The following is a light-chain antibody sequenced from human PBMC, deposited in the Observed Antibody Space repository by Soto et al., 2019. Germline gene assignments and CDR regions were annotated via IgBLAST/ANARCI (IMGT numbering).Light chain of an antibody. J-gene: IGKJ1*01. CDR3: QQRSSWPRT. CDR1: QSVSSY. Sequence: EIVLTQSPATLSLSPGERATLSCRASQSVSSYLAWYQQKPGQAPRLLIYDASNRATGVPAMFSGSGSGTDFTLTISSLEPEDFAVYYCQQRSSWPRTFGQGTKVEIK. CDR2: DAS. V-gene: IGKV3-11*01.